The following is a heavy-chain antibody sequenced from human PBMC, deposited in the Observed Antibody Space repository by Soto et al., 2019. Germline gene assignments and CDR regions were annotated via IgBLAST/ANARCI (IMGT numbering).Heavy chain of an antibody. CDR2: ISAYNGNT. D-gene: IGHD5-18*01. CDR1: GYTFTSYG. V-gene: IGHV1-18*04. J-gene: IGHJ6*02. Sequence: QVQLVQSGAEVKKPGASVKVSCKASGYTFTSYGISWVRQAPGQGLEWMGWISAYNGNTNYAQKLQDRVTMTTDTSTSTAYMELRSLRSDDTAVYYCARVVQLWFYYYYGMDVWGQGTTVTVSS. CDR3: ARVVQLWFYYYYGMDV.